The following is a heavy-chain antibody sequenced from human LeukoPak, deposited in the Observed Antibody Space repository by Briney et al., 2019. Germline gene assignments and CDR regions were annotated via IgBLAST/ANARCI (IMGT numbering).Heavy chain of an antibody. J-gene: IGHJ4*02. Sequence: GESLQISCKGSGYSFTSYWIGWVRQMPGKGLEWMGIIYPGDSDTRYSPSFQGQVTISADKSISTAYLQWSSLKASDTAMYYCARRYCSSTSCYLGFDYWGQGTLVTVSS. CDR3: ARRYCSSTSCYLGFDY. V-gene: IGHV5-51*01. D-gene: IGHD2-2*01. CDR2: IYPGDSDT. CDR1: GYSFTSYW.